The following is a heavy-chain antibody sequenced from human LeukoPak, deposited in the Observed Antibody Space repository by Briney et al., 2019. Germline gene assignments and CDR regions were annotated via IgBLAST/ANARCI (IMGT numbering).Heavy chain of an antibody. CDR1: GFTFSSYG. CDR3: ARTGLVGATTLGLFDY. J-gene: IGHJ4*02. CDR2: ISYDGSNK. D-gene: IGHD1-26*01. Sequence: GRSLRLSRAASGFTFSSYGMHWVRQAPGKGLERVAVISYDGSNKYYADSVKGRFTISRDNSKNTLYLQMNSLRAEDTAVYYCARTGLVGATTLGLFDYWGQGTLVTVSS. V-gene: IGHV3-30*03.